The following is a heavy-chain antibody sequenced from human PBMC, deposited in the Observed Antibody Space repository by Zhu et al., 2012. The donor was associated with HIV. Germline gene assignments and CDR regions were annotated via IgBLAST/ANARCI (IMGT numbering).Heavy chain of an antibody. J-gene: IGHJ4*02. CDR3: ARHGDHTILDY. Sequence: QVQLQESGPGLVKPSETLSLTCTVSGGSISSSSYYWGWIRQPPGKGLEWIGSIYYSGSTYYNPSLKSRVTISVDTSKNQFSLKLSSVTAADTAVYYCARHGDHTILDYWGQGTLVTVSS. CDR2: IYYSGST. V-gene: IGHV4-39*07. D-gene: IGHD7-27*01. CDR1: GGSISSSSYY.